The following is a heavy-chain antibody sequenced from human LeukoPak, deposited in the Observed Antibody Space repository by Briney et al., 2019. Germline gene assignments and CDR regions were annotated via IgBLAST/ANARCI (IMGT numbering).Heavy chain of an antibody. CDR1: GFTFSSYS. CDR2: ISSSSSTI. Sequence: PGGSLRLSCAASGFTFSSYSMNWVRQAPGKGLEWVSYISSSSSTIYYADSVKGRFTISRDNSKNTLYLQMNSLRAEGTAVYYCARDGSSSGSDLDYWGQGTLVTVSS. D-gene: IGHD6-19*01. V-gene: IGHV3-48*01. CDR3: ARDGSSSGSDLDY. J-gene: IGHJ4*02.